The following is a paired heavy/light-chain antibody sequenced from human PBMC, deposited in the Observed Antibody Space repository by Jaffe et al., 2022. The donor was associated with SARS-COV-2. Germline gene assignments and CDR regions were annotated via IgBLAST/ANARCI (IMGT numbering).Light chain of an antibody. J-gene: IGKJ1*01. V-gene: IGKV1-5*03. CDR1: QSINIW. CDR2: KAS. CDR3: LQYNTYSSWT. Sequence: DIQMTQSPSTLSASVGDRVTITCRASQSINIWLAWYQQKPGKAPKVLIYKASSLESGVPSRFSGSGSETEFTLTISSLQPDDFATYYCLQYNTYSSWTFGQGTKVEIK.
Heavy chain of an antibody. V-gene: IGHV3-33*01. CDR1: GFTFSRYN. Sequence: QVQLVESGGGVVQPGGSLRLSCAASGFTFSRYNMHWVRQAPGKGLEWVAVIWYDGTYKYYVDSVKGRFIISRDNSRNMVFLQMSSLRAEDTAMYYCARDAVPDFSSGSLPQYWGQGTVVTVSS. CDR3: ARDAVPDFSSGSLPQY. CDR2: IWYDGTYK. D-gene: IGHD3-3*01. J-gene: IGHJ4*02.